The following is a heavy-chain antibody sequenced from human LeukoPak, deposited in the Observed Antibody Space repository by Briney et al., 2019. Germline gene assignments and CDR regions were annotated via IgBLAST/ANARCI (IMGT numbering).Heavy chain of an antibody. CDR1: GFTFSSYA. V-gene: IGHV3-23*01. Sequence: PGGSLRLSCAASGFTFSSYAMSWVRQAPGKGLEWVSALSGSAGSTYYADSVTGRFTISRDNSKNTLYLQMNSLRAEDTAIYYCAKEYTGTFSPFPSYFDNWGQGTLVTVSS. J-gene: IGHJ4*02. CDR2: LSGSAGST. D-gene: IGHD1-26*01. CDR3: AKEYTGTFSPFPSYFDN.